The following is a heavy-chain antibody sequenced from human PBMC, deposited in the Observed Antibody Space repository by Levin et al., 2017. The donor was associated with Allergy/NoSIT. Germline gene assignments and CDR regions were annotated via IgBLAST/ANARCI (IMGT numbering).Heavy chain of an antibody. CDR3: ARTYYDFFYMDV. CDR2: IYHSGST. Sequence: SQTLSLTCAVSGGSISSGGYSWSWIRQPPGKGLEWIGYIYHSGSTYYNPSLKSRVTISVDRSKNQFSLKLSSVTAADTAVYYCARTYYDFFYMDVWGQGTTVTVSS. CDR1: GGSISSGGYS. D-gene: IGHD3-3*01. J-gene: IGHJ6*02. V-gene: IGHV4-30-2*01.